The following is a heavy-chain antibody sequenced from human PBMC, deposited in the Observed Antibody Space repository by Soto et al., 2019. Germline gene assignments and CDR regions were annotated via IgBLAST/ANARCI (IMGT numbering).Heavy chain of an antibody. CDR3: ARRTTVRGLITLDF. CDR1: GYTFTSYY. Sequence: ASVKVSCKASGYTFTSYYMHWVRQAPGHGLEWMGWMNPMTEKAAYAQKFQGRVTMTRDTSIDTAYMELSSLTSDDTAVYYCARRTTVRGLITLDFWGQGTLVTVSS. J-gene: IGHJ4*02. CDR2: MNPMTEKA. D-gene: IGHD3-10*01. V-gene: IGHV1-8*02.